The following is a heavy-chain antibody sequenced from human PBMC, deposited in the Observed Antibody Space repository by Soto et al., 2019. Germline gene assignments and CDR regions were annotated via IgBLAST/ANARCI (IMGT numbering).Heavy chain of an antibody. CDR1: GGSISSGDYY. CDR3: ARASPGSHMIVVVMAAFDI. V-gene: IGHV4-30-4*01. Sequence: ASETLSLTCTVSGGSISSGDYYWSWIRQPPGKGLEWIGYIYYSGSTYYNPSLKSRVTISVDTSKNQFSLKLSSVTAADTAVYYCARASPGSHMIVVVMAAFDIWGQGTMVTVS. CDR2: IYYSGST. D-gene: IGHD3-22*01. J-gene: IGHJ3*02.